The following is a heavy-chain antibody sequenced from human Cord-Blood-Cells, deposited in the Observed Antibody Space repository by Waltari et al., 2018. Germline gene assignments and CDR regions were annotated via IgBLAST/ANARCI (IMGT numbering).Heavy chain of an antibody. CDR3: ARDRRYYDSSGYYYYYGMDV. CDR1: GGSISSYY. V-gene: IGHV4-4*07. D-gene: IGHD3-22*01. Sequence: QVQLQESGPGLVKPSETLSLTCPVSGGSISSYYWSWLRQPAGKGLEWIWRIYTSGSTNYNPSLKSRVTMSVDTSKNQFSLKLSSVTAADTAVYYCARDRRYYDSSGYYYYYGMDVWGQGTTVTVSS. J-gene: IGHJ6*02. CDR2: IYTSGST.